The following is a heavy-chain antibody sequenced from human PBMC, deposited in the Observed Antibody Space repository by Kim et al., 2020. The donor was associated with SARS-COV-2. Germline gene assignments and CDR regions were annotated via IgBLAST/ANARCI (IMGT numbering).Heavy chain of an antibody. CDR3: ARGGSSSRRGLNWFDP. CDR2: INPNSGGT. V-gene: IGHV1-2*04. J-gene: IGHJ5*02. Sequence: ASVKVSCKASGYTFTGYYMHWVRQAPGQGLEWMGWINPNSGGTNYAQEFQGWVTMTRDTSISTAYMELSRLRSDDTAVYYCARGGSSSRRGLNWFDPWGQGTLVTVSS. CDR1: GYTFTGYY. D-gene: IGHD6-6*01.